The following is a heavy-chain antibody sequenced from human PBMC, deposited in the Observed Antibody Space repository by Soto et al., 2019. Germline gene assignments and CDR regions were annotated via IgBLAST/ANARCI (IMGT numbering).Heavy chain of an antibody. CDR3: ARELCLLKSVFDY. CDR2: ISVSGDII. Sequence: GASVKVSCKASGGTFSSYAIRRAPGRGLQWVASISVSGDIIYYADSVQGRFTISRDNSKRSVFLDLSSLRVEDTAVYYCARELCLLKSVFDYWGQGTLVTVSS. CDR1: GGTFSSYA. V-gene: IGHV3-21*01. J-gene: IGHJ4*02. D-gene: IGHD2-21*01.